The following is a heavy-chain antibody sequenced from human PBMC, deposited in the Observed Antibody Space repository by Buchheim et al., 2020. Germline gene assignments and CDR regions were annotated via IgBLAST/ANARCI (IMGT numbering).Heavy chain of an antibody. J-gene: IGHJ4*02. D-gene: IGHD2-15*01. CDR3: ITGVVGAPYTFF. CDR2: IKSKTAGETT. CDR1: GFTFSDVW. V-gene: IGHV3-15*01. Sequence: EVQLVESGGGLVKPGGCLRLSCAASGFTFSDVWMSWVRQAPGKGLEWVGRIKSKTAGETTDYADPVNGRFSISRADSKNTLYLQMSSLKTEDTAVYFCITGVVGAPYTFFWGQGTL.